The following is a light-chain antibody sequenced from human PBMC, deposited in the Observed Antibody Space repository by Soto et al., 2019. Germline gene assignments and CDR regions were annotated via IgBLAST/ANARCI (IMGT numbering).Light chain of an antibody. CDR3: QQYNSYRWT. V-gene: IGKV1-5*03. CDR2: KAS. Sequence: DIQMTQSPSTLSASVGDRVTITCRASQSISSWLAWYQQKPGKAPKLLIYKASSLESGVPSRFSGSGSGAEFTLTISSLHPDDFATYYCQQYNSYRWTFGQGTKV. J-gene: IGKJ1*01. CDR1: QSISSW.